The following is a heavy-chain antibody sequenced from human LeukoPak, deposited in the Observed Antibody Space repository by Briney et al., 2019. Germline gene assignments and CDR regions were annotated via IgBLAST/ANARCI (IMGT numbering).Heavy chain of an antibody. CDR3: AKDFVVVPGNVNYFDY. D-gene: IGHD2-21*02. CDR1: GFTFSSYG. V-gene: IGHV3-23*01. CDR2: ISGSGGST. J-gene: IGHJ4*02. Sequence: GGSLRLSCTASGFTFSSYGMSWVRQAPGKGLDWVSAISGSGGSTYYADSVKGRFTVSRDNSKNTLYVQMKSLRAEDTAVYYCAKDFVVVPGNVNYFDYWGQGTLVTVSS.